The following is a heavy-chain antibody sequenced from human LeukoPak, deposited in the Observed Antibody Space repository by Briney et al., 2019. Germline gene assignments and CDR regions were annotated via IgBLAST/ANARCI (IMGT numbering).Heavy chain of an antibody. CDR3: ARGPGRYSSGWYVYYGVDV. D-gene: IGHD6-19*01. CDR2: TYYRSKWYN. V-gene: IGHV6-1*01. Sequence: SQTLSLTCAISGDSVSSNSAAWNWIGQSPSRGLEWLGRTYYRSKWYNDYAVSVKSRITINPDTSKNQFSLQLNSVTPEDTAVYYCARGPGRYSSGWYVYYGVDVWGQGTTVTVSS. J-gene: IGHJ6*02. CDR1: GDSVSSNSAA.